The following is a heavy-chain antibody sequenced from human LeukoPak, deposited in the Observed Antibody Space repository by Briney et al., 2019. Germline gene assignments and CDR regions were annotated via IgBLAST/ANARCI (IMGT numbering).Heavy chain of an antibody. J-gene: IGHJ4*02. V-gene: IGHV4-59*01. Sequence: PSETLSLTCTVSGGSISSYYWSWIRQPPGKGLEWIGYIYYSGSTNYNPSLKSRVTISVDTSKNQFSLKLSSVTAVDTAVYYCAVAVAGRGYFDYWGQGTLVTVSS. CDR2: IYYSGST. CDR1: GGSISSYY. CDR3: AVAVAGRGYFDY. D-gene: IGHD6-19*01.